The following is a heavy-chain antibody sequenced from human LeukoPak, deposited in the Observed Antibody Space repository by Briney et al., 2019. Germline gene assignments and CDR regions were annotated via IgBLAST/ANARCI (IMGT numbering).Heavy chain of an antibody. CDR2: LSGSGEST. Sequence: PGGSLRLSCEASGFTFRSYVLSWVRQAPGKGLEWVSALSGSGESTYYADAVKGRFTISRDNSKNTVYLQMNGLRAEDTAVYHCAKVTYDYVWGSYENWGQGTLVTVSS. D-gene: IGHD3-16*01. V-gene: IGHV3-23*01. J-gene: IGHJ4*02. CDR1: GFTFRSYV. CDR3: AKVTYDYVWGSYEN.